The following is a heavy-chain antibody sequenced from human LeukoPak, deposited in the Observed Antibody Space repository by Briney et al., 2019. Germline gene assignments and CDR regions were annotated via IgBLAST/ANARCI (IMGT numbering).Heavy chain of an antibody. V-gene: IGHV3-21*01. J-gene: IGHJ6*01. CDR2: ISSSSSYI. CDR3: TTAPGATYYYYYGMDV. CDR1: GFTFSSYS. Sequence: GGSLRLSCAASGFTFSSYSMNWVRQAPGKGLEWVSSISSSSSYIYYADSVKGRFTISRDNAKNSLYLQMNSLRAEDTAVYYCTTAPGATYYYYYGMDVWGQATTVT. D-gene: IGHD6-25*01.